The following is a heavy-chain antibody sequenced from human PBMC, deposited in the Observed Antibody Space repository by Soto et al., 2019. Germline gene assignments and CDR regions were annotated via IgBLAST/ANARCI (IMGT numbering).Heavy chain of an antibody. V-gene: IGHV3-30-3*01. J-gene: IGHJ5*02. Sequence: QVQLVQSGGGVVQPGRSLRLPCEASGFTFSSYSMIWVRQTPGKGLEWVAVVSYDGNRKYYADSVKGRFTISRDNAKNTLYLQMDNLRIEDTAVYYCARGLVVTAKGWFDLWGQGTLVTVSP. CDR3: ARGLVVTAKGWFDL. CDR1: GFTFSSYS. CDR2: VSYDGNRK. D-gene: IGHD2-21*02.